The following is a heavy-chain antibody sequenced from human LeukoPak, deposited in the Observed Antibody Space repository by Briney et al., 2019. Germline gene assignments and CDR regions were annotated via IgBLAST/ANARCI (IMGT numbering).Heavy chain of an antibody. Sequence: SETLSLTCTVSGYSISSGYYWGWIRQPPGKGLEWIGSIYHSGSTYYNPSLKSRVTISVDTSKNQFSLKLSSVTAADTAVYYCARAHSSGWVLFDYWGQGTLVTVSS. D-gene: IGHD6-19*01. V-gene: IGHV4-38-2*02. J-gene: IGHJ4*02. CDR2: IYHSGST. CDR3: ARAHSSGWVLFDY. CDR1: GYSISSGYY.